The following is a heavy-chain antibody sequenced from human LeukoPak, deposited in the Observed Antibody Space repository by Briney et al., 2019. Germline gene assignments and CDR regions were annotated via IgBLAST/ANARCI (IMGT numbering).Heavy chain of an antibody. Sequence: ASVKVSCKASGGTFSSYAISWVRQAPGQGLEWMGRIIPIFGTANYAQKFQGRVTITTDESTSTAYMELSSLRSEDTAVYYCAGDGQGYYYDSSGYSDWGQGTLVTVSS. V-gene: IGHV1-69*05. CDR3: AGDGQGYYYDSSGYSD. CDR1: GGTFSSYA. CDR2: IIPIFGTA. J-gene: IGHJ4*02. D-gene: IGHD3-22*01.